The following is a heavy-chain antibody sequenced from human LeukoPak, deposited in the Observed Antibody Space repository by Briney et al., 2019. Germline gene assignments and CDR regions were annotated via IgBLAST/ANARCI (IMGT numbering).Heavy chain of an antibody. CDR2: IIPIFGTA. CDR3: ARWWDYGGYDY. V-gene: IGHV1-69*05. J-gene: IGHJ4*02. CDR1: GGTSSSYA. D-gene: IGHD4-23*01. Sequence: SVKVSCKASGGTSSSYAISWVRQAPGQGLEWMGGIIPIFGTANYAQKFQGRVTITTDESTSTAYMELSSLRSEDTAVYYCARWWDYGGYDYWGQGTLVTASS.